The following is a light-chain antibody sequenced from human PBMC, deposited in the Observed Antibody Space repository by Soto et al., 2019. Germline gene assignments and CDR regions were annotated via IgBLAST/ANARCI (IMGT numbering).Light chain of an antibody. CDR1: SSDVGRYNY. CDR2: EVS. Sequence: QSALTQPASVSGSPGQSITISCTGTSSDVGRYNYVSWYQQHPGKAPKLVIYEVSNRPSGVSNRFSGSKSGNTASLTISGLQAEDEVDYYCSSCTSSTTYVFGTGAKLTVL. V-gene: IGLV2-14*01. J-gene: IGLJ1*01. CDR3: SSCTSSTTYV.